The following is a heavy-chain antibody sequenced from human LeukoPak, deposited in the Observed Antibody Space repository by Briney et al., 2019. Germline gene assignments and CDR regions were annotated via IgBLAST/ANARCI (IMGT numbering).Heavy chain of an antibody. CDR3: ARGHYEMGV. J-gene: IGHJ6*02. V-gene: IGHV3-11*01. Sequence: GGSLRLSCAASGFTFSDYYMTWIRQAPGKGLEWVSHIAHSGNGMWYADAVKGRFTISRDNAKNLLFLQMDSLRAEDTAVYYCARGHYEMGVWGQGATVIVSS. CDR1: GFTFSDYY. CDR2: IAHSGNGM.